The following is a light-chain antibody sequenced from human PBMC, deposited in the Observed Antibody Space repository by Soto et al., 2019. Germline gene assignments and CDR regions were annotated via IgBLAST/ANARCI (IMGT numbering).Light chain of an antibody. CDR3: QQYGSLPLT. CDR1: QNVGNKY. V-gene: IGKV3-20*01. CDR2: GAS. J-gene: IGKJ4*01. Sequence: ETVLTQSPGTLSLSPGERGTISCRAGQNVGNKYVAWYQRKVGQAPRLLIYGASSRAPGIPDRFSGSGSGTDLTLTISRLETEDFAVYYCQQYGSLPLTFGGGTKVEIK.